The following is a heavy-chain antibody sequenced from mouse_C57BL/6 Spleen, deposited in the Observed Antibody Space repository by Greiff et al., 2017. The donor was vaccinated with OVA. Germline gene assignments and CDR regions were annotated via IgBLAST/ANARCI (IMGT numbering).Heavy chain of an antibody. CDR1: GFTFSDYY. Sequence: EVQLVESGGGLVQPGGSLKLSCAASGFTFSDYYMYWVRQTPEKRLEWVAYISNGGGSTYYPDTVKGRVTISRDNAKNTLYLQMSRLTSEDTAMYYCARRGTTVHFAYWGQGTLVTVSA. J-gene: IGHJ3*01. V-gene: IGHV5-12*01. CDR2: ISNGGGST. D-gene: IGHD1-1*01. CDR3: ARRGTTVHFAY.